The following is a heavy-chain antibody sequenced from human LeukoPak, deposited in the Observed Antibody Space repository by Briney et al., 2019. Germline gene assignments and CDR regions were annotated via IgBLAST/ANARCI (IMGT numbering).Heavy chain of an antibody. CDR3: ARGWGYFDY. J-gene: IGHJ4*02. CDR2: IYYSGST. Sequence: KTSEILSLTCTVSRGSISINTFYWGWIRQPPGKGLEWIGYIYYSGSTNYNPSLNSRVTISVDTSKNQFSLKLSSVTAADTAVYYCARGWGYFDYWDQGTLVTVSS. D-gene: IGHD3-16*01. CDR1: RGSISINTFY. V-gene: IGHV4-61*05.